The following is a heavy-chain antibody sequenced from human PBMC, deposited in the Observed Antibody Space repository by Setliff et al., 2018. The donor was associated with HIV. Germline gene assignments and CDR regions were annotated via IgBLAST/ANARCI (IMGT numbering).Heavy chain of an antibody. CDR2: IKDDGRDK. CDR1: GYTFRSYW. V-gene: IGHV3-7*05. Sequence: QTGGSLRLSCVASGYTFRSYWMSWVRQAPGKRPEWVANIKDDGRDKFYLDSVKGRFTISRDNAKNSLYLQMNSLRAEDAAVYYCARPFDQWGQGALVTVSS. J-gene: IGHJ4*02. CDR3: ARPFDQ.